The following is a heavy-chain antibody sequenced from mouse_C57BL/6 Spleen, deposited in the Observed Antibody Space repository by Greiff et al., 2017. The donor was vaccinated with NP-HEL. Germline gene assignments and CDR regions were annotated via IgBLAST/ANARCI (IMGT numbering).Heavy chain of an antibody. J-gene: IGHJ4*01. V-gene: IGHV5-17*01. CDR3: ARNMVVTRYYYAMDY. Sequence: EVQVVESGGGLVKPGGSLKLSCAASGFTFSDYGMHWVRQAPEKGLEWVAYISSGSSTIYYADTVKGRFTISRDNAKNTLFLQMTSLRSEDTAMYYCARNMVVTRYYYAMDYWGQGTSVTVSS. CDR2: ISSGSSTI. D-gene: IGHD2-3*01. CDR1: GFTFSDYG.